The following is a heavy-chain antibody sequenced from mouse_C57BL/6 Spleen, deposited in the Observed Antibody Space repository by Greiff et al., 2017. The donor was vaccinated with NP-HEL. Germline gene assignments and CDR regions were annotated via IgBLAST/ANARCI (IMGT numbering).Heavy chain of an antibody. CDR1: GYTFTSYW. J-gene: IGHJ1*03. V-gene: IGHV1-74*01. CDR3: AIVDGNYWYFDV. D-gene: IGHD2-1*01. CDR2: IHPSDSDT. Sequence: QVQLQQPGAELVKPGASVKVSCKASGYTFTSYWMHWVKQRPGQGLEWIGRIHPSDSDTNYNQKFKGKATLTVDTSSSTAYMQLSSLTSEDSAVYYCAIVDGNYWYFDVWGTGTTVTVSS.